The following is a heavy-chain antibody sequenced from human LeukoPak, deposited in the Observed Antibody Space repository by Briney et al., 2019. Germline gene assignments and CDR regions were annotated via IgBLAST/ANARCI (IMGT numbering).Heavy chain of an antibody. D-gene: IGHD5-12*01. CDR2: ISRSSYYI. CDR1: GFTFSDYN. CDR3: ARDPSGYDSKV. J-gene: IGHJ4*02. Sequence: KPGGSLRLSCAASGFTFSDYNMNWVRQAPGKGLEWVSSISRSSYYIYYTDSVKGRFTISRDNAKNSLYLQMNSLRAEDTAVYYCARDPSGYDSKVWGQGTLVTVSS. V-gene: IGHV3-21*01.